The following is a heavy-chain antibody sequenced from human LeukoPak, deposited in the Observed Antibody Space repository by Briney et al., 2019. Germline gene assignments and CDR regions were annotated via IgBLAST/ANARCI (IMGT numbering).Heavy chain of an antibody. CDR2: ISSSGTTI. CDR1: GFSFTSYW. V-gene: IGHV3-48*04. J-gene: IGHJ6*02. D-gene: IGHD3-10*01. Sequence: VQPGGSLRLSCAASGFSFTSYWMHWVRQAPGKGLVWVSCISSSGTTIYYADSVKGRFTISRDNAKNSLYLQMNSLRAEDTAVYYCARDPSGSGFNTFHNYGTDVWGQGTTVTVYS. CDR3: ARDPSGSGFNTFHNYGTDV.